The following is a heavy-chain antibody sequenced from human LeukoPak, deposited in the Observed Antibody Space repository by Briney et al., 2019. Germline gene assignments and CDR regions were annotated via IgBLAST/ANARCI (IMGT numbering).Heavy chain of an antibody. CDR3: AAAAYGSGSYTVDY. V-gene: IGHV4-61*08. Sequence: SQTLSLTCAVSGGSISSGDYYWSWIRQPPGKGLEWIGYIYYRGSTKYNPSLKSRVTISVDTSNNQFSLKLSSVAAADTAVYYCAAAAYGSGSYTVDYWGQGTLVTVSS. J-gene: IGHJ4*02. CDR2: IYYRGST. D-gene: IGHD3-10*01. CDR1: GGSISSGDYY.